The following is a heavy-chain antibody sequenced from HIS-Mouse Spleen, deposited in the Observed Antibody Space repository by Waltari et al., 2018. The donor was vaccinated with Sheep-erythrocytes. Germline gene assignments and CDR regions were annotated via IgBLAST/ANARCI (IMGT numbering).Heavy chain of an antibody. J-gene: IGHJ3*02. CDR1: GFPFSCYG. Sequence: QVQLVESGGGVVQPGRSLRLSCAASGFPFSCYGMNWVRQAPGKGLEWVAVISYDGSNKYYADSVKGRFTISRDNSKNTLYLQMNSLRAEDTAVYYCAKDPANWDAFDIWGQGTMVTVSS. V-gene: IGHV3-30*18. CDR2: ISYDGSNK. CDR3: AKDPANWDAFDI. D-gene: IGHD7-27*01.